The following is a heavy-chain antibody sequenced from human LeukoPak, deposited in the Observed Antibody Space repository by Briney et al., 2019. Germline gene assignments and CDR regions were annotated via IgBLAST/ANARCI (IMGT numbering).Heavy chain of an antibody. V-gene: IGHV1-18*01. D-gene: IGHD2-21*01. CDR2: ISAYNGNT. J-gene: IGHJ4*02. Sequence: ASVEVSCKASDYTFTSYGISWVRQAPGQGLEWMGWISAYNGNTNYAQKLQGRVTMTTDTSTSTAYMELRSLRSDDTAVYYCHIVVVLAMLAHFDYWGEGTLVTVSS. CDR3: HIVVVLAMLAHFDY. CDR1: DYTFTSYG.